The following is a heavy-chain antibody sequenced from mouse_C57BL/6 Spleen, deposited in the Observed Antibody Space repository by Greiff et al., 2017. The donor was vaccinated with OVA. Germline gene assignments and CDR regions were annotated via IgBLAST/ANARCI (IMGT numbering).Heavy chain of an antibody. CDR3: ARDRGLYCFDY. CDR1: GFTFSSYA. V-gene: IGHV5-4*01. D-gene: IGHD1-1*02. J-gene: IGHJ2*01. CDR2: ISDGGSYT. Sequence: EVQRVESGGGLVKPGGSLKLSCAASGFTFSSYAMSWVRQTPEKRLEWVATISDGGSYTYYPANVKGRFTISRDNAKNNLYLQMSHLKSEDTAMYYCARDRGLYCFDYWGQGTTLTVSS.